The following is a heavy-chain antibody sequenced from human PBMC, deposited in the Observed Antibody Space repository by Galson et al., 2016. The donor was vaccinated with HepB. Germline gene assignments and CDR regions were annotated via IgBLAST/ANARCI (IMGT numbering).Heavy chain of an antibody. CDR1: GFTFRDYD. CDR2: IGPDGDT. CDR3: ARGHSSSWFPYYYYGMDV. Sequence: SLRLSCAASGFTFRDYDMHWVRQPTGKGLEWVSAIGPDGDTYYSGSVKGRFTISRESAKNSLYLQMNSLRAGDTAVYYCARGHSSSWFPYYYYGMDVWGKGTTVTVSS. V-gene: IGHV3-13*01. J-gene: IGHJ6*04. D-gene: IGHD6-13*01.